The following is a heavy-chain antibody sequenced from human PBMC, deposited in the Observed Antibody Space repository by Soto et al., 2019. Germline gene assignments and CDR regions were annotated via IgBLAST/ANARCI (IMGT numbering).Heavy chain of an antibody. J-gene: IGHJ4*02. CDR2: VYSGSAT. CDR3: ARGKSGYLTFDF. Sequence: GESLKISCAASGFIVSDNYMNWVRQAPGKGLEWLSVVYSGSATYYADSVKGRFTISRDNSKNTVFLHMNSLRVEDTAVYYCARGKSGYLTFDFWGQGTQVTVSS. CDR1: GFIVSDNY. V-gene: IGHV3-53*01. D-gene: IGHD3-22*01.